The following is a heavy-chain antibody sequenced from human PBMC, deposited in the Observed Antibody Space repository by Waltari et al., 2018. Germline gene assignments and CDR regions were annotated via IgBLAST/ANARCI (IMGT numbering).Heavy chain of an antibody. J-gene: IGHJ4*02. V-gene: IGHV4-39*01. CDR3: ARIPYYYDSSGSRYFDY. CDR2: VNYIGTT. Sequence: QLQLQESGPRLVKPSETLSLTCTVSDDSIRSNIYYLGWIRQPPGKGLGWIGSVNYIGTTYYNPSLKSRVTISVDTSKNQFSLKLNSVTAADTAVYYCARIPYYYDSSGSRYFDYWGQGTLVTVSS. CDR1: DDSIRSNIYY. D-gene: IGHD3-22*01.